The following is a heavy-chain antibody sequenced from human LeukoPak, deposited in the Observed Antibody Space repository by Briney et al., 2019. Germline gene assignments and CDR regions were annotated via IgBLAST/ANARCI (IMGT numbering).Heavy chain of an antibody. J-gene: IGHJ5*02. CDR2: ISGSGSST. D-gene: IGHD3-9*01. V-gene: IGHV3-23*01. CDR1: GFTFSSYA. CDR3: AKDYSAYYDILAGEP. Sequence: GGSLRLSCAVSGFTFSSYAMSWVRQAPGKGLEWVSAISGSGSSTYYADSVKGRFTISRDNSKNTLYLQMNSLRAEDTAVYYCAKDYSAYYDILAGEPWGQGTLVTVSS.